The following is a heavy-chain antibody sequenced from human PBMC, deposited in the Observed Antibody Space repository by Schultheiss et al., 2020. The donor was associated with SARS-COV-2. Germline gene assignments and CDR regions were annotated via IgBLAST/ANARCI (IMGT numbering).Heavy chain of an antibody. CDR3: AGSGYRYGARW. D-gene: IGHD5-18*01. CDR2: IHDSGST. V-gene: IGHV4-59*02. Sequence: SETLSLTCTVSGVSVSTYCWNWIRQPPGKGLEWIGYIHDSGSTNHNPSLKSRVITSLDTSRNQFSLRLSSVTAADTAFYYCAGSGYRYGARWWGQGILVTVSS. CDR1: GVSVSTYC. J-gene: IGHJ4*02.